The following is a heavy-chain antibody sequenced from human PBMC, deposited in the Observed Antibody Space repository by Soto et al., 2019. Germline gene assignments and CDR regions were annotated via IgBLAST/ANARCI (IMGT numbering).Heavy chain of an antibody. J-gene: IGHJ3*02. D-gene: IGHD6-13*01. V-gene: IGHV4-59*01. CDR1: GGSISSYY. CDR3: GGSMAAAGRDAFDI. CDR2: IYYSGST. Sequence: QVQLQESGPGLVKPSETLSLTCTVAGGSISSYYWSWIPQPLGKELEWIGYIYYSGSTNYNPSLKRRVTQSLDTSQKHVSLKMSSVTAADQAVYYCGGSMAAAGRDAFDIWGPGTMVTVSS.